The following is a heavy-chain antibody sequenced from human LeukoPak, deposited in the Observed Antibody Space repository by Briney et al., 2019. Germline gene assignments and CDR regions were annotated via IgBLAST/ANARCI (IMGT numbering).Heavy chain of an antibody. V-gene: IGHV3-30-3*01. CDR3: ARVGYYASGPFSYFDY. CDR2: ISYDGSNE. Sequence: GSLSLSCAASGFPFSGYAMHWVRQAPGKGLEWVAVISYDGSNEYYADSVKGRFTISRDNSKNTLYLQMNSLSVEDTAVYYCARVGYYASGPFSYFDYWGQGTLVTVSS. CDR1: GFPFSGYA. D-gene: IGHD3-10*01. J-gene: IGHJ4*02.